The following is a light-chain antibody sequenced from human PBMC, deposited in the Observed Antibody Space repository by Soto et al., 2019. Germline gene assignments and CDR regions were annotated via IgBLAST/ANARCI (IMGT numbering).Light chain of an antibody. CDR2: HVT. CDR3: CSLTTSHTYV. J-gene: IGLJ1*01. V-gene: IGLV2-14*03. Sequence: QSALPQPASVSGSPGQSITISCTGTSSDIGHYDYVSWYQQHPGKAPKLMIYHVTYRPSGVSNRYSGSKSGNSASLTISGLQADDEADYYCCSLTTSHTYVFGSGTKATVL. CDR1: SSDIGHYDY.